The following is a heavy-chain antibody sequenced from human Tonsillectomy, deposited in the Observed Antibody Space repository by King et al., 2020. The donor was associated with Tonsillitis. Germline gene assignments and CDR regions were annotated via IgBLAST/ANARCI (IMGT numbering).Heavy chain of an antibody. CDR1: GFTFSSYA. Sequence: VQLVESGGGLVQPGGSLRLSCAASGFTFSSYAMSWVRQAPGKGLDWVSDISGSGGSAYYADSVKGRYTISRDNSKNTLYPQLKSLRAEDTAVYYCAKRRGSVMYYYYYMDVWGKGTTVTVSS. V-gene: IGHV3-23*04. CDR2: ISGSGGSA. D-gene: IGHD3-10*01. CDR3: AKRRGSVMYYYYYMDV. J-gene: IGHJ6*03.